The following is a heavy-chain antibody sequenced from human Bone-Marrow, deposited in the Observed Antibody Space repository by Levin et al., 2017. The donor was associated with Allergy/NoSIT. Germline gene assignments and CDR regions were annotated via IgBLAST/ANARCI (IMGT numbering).Heavy chain of an antibody. CDR2: IYPGDSET. CDR3: AKSRGEYCRNNRCYTEGWFDP. Sequence: HGESLKISCKGSGYSFSTQWIGWARQMPGKGLEWMGMIYPGDSETKYSPSFQGQVTISADKYISTAYLHWTSLKASDTGIYYCAKSRGEYCRNNRCYTEGWFDPWGQGTLVTVSS. J-gene: IGHJ5*02. V-gene: IGHV5-51*01. CDR1: GYSFSTQW. D-gene: IGHD2/OR15-2a*01.